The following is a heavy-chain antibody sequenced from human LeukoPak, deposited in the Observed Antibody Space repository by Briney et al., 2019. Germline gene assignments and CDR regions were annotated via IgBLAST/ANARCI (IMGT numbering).Heavy chain of an antibody. V-gene: IGHV3-23*01. CDR1: GFTFSAYG. CDR2: ISGSGGGT. CDR3: ARDYGDGLGY. Sequence: GGSLRLSCAASGFTFSAYGMSWVRQAPGKGLEWASAISGSGGGTYYADSVKGRFTISRDNAKNSLYLQMNSLRAEDTAVYYCARDYGDGLGYWGQGTLVTVSS. D-gene: IGHD4-17*01. J-gene: IGHJ4*02.